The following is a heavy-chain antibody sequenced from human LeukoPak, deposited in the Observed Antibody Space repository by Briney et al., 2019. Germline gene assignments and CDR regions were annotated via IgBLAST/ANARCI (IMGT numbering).Heavy chain of an antibody. D-gene: IGHD6-13*01. Sequence: GGSLRLSCAASGFTFSSYGIHWVRQAPGKGLEWVAFIRYDGSNKYYADSVKGRFTISRDNSKNTPYLQMNSLRAEDTAVYYCAKDFHSSSWYVYYYYGMDVWGQGTTVTVSS. CDR1: GFTFSSYG. CDR3: AKDFHSSSWYVYYYYGMDV. V-gene: IGHV3-30*02. J-gene: IGHJ6*02. CDR2: IRYDGSNK.